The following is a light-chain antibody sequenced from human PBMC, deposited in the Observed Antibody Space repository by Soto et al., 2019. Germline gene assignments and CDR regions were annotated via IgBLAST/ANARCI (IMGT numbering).Light chain of an antibody. Sequence: QSVLTQPPSVSGAPGQRVTISCTGSSSNIGAGYDVHWYQQLPGTAPKLLLYDNSNRPSGVPDRFSGSKSGTSASLAITGLQAEDEADYYCQSSDSCLRVLDVFGTGTKLTV. CDR3: QSSDSCLRVLDV. V-gene: IGLV1-40*01. CDR2: DNS. J-gene: IGLJ1*01. CDR1: SSNIGAGYD.